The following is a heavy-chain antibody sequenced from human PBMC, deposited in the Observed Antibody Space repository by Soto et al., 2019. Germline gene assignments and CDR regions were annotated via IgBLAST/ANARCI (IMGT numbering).Heavy chain of an antibody. CDR1: GGSISSADYY. CDR2: IYYSGTT. CDR3: ARLVPTTILDC. V-gene: IGHV4-30-4*01. D-gene: IGHD1-26*01. J-gene: IGHJ4*02. Sequence: PSETLSLTCTVSGGSISSADYYWSWIRQPPGKGLEWIRYIYYSGTTYYNPSLKIRVSISNDTTKNQFSLQLISVTAADTAVYYCARLVPTTILDCWGQGVLVTVSS.